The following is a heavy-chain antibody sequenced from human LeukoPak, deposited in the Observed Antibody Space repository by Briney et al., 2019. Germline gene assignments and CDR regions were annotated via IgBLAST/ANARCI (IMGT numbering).Heavy chain of an antibody. CDR1: GFSISSGYY. CDR2: IYYSGST. V-gene: IGHV4-38-2*01. Sequence: PSETLSLTCAVSGFSISSGYYWGWIRQPPGKGLEWIGSIYYSGSTYYNPSLKSRVTISVDTSKNQFSLKLSSVTAEDTALYYCARKRRDGYNFFDFWGQGTLVTVSS. J-gene: IGHJ4*02. D-gene: IGHD5-24*01. CDR3: ARKRRDGYNFFDF.